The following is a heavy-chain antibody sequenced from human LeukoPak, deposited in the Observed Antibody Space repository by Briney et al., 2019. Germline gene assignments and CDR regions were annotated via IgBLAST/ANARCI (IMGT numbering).Heavy chain of an antibody. J-gene: IGHJ5*02. V-gene: IGHV1-18*01. D-gene: IGHD2-2*01. CDR3: ARWRYCSSTSCPPTGP. Sequence: ASVKVSCKASAYTFTSYGISWVRQAPGQGLEWMGWISAYNGNTNYAQKLQGRVTMTTDTSTSTAYMELRSLGSDDTAVYYCARWRYCSSTSCPPTGPWGQGTLVTVSS. CDR2: ISAYNGNT. CDR1: AYTFTSYG.